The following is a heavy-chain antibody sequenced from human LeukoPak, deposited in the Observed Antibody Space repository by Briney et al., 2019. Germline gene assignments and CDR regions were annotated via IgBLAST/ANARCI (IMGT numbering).Heavy chain of an antibody. D-gene: IGHD3-9*01. CDR1: GFTFSSYG. CDR3: AKDTPNYDILSYYFDY. V-gene: IGHV3-30*18. Sequence: EAGGSLRLSCAASGFTFSSYGMHWVRQSPGRGLEWVSFISFDGSNEFYADSLKGRFTISRDNSKNTLYLQMNSLRAEDTAVYYCAKDTPNYDILSYYFDYWGQGTLVTVSS. J-gene: IGHJ4*02. CDR2: ISFDGSNE.